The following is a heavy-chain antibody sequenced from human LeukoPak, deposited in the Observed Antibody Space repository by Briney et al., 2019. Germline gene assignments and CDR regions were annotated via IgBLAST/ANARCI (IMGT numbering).Heavy chain of an antibody. CDR3: ARETSYRNLHLFDP. J-gene: IGHJ6*02. D-gene: IGHD4-11*01. CDR2: IKQDGSEK. CDR1: GFTFSNYW. V-gene: IGHV3-7*01. Sequence: GGSLRLSCAASGFTFSNYWMSWVRQAPGKGLEWVANIKQDGSEKSYVDSVKGRFTISRDNAKNSLYLQMSSLRAEDTAVYYCARETSYRNLHLFDPWGQGTTVTVSS.